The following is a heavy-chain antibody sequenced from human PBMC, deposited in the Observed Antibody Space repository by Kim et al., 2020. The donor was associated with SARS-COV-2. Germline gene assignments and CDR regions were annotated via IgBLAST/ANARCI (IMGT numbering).Heavy chain of an antibody. J-gene: IGHJ4*02. CDR3: ARDHGQEPRTDFDY. Sequence: GGSLRLSCAASGFTFSSYSMNWVRQAPGKGLEWVSSISSSSSYIYYADSVKGRFTISRDNAKNSLYLQMNSLRAEDTAVYYCARDHGQEPRTDFDYWGQGTLVTVSS. CDR2: ISSSSSYI. CDR1: GFTFSSYS. D-gene: IGHD4-17*01. V-gene: IGHV3-21*01.